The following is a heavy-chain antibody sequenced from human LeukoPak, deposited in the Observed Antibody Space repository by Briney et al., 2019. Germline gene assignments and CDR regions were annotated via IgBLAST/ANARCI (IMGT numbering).Heavy chain of an antibody. Sequence: GGSLRLSCAASGFTLNNYWMTWVRQAPGKGLEWVAHIHESGSYQNYVDSVRGRFTVSRDNTKRVLYLQMDSLRAEDTAVYYCARDIPGGASFLDQWGQGTLVTVSS. CDR1: GFTLNNYW. D-gene: IGHD5-18*01. CDR2: IHESGSYQ. V-gene: IGHV3-7*01. J-gene: IGHJ5*02. CDR3: ARDIPGGASFLDQ.